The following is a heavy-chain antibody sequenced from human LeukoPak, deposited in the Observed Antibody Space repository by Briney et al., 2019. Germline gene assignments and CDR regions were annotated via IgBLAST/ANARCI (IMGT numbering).Heavy chain of an antibody. CDR3: ARGRAKYDSTGYYY. V-gene: IGHV4-59*01. J-gene: IGHJ4*02. CDR2: IYSSGNT. D-gene: IGHD3-22*01. Sequence: PSEARSLTCTVSGGSIGSYYWIWIRQPPGKGLEWIGYIYSSGNTNYNPSLKSRVTISVDTSKNQFSLKLSSVTAADTAVYYCARGRAKYDSTGYYYWGQGTLVTVSS. CDR1: GGSIGSYY.